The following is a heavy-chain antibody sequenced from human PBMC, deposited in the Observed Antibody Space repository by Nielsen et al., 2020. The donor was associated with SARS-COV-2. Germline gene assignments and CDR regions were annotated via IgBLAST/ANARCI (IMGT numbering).Heavy chain of an antibody. D-gene: IGHD5-18*01. Sequence: GGSLRLSCAASGFTFSSYAMHWVRQAPGKGLEWVAVISYDGSNKYYADSVKGRFTISRDNSKNTLYLQMNSLRAEDTAVYYCALHHDVDTAMEDWGQGTLVTVSS. CDR1: GFTFSSYA. CDR2: ISYDGSNK. V-gene: IGHV3-30-3*01. CDR3: ALHHDVDTAMED. J-gene: IGHJ4*02.